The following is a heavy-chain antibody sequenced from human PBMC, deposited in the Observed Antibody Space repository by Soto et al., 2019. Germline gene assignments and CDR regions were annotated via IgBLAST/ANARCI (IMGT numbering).Heavy chain of an antibody. CDR3: ARDPFYCSSTRCSQDVFAI. Sequence: DSVKLSCKASGYTFTRYAMHWVRLAPGQRLEWMGWINACNGNTKYSQKLQCEVTITRDTAASTAYMQLSSLRSDDTAVYYCARDPFYCSSTRCSQDVFAICGPGTIVTVS. J-gene: IGHJ6*02. CDR1: GYTFTRYA. V-gene: IGHV1-3*01. CDR2: INACNGNT. D-gene: IGHD2-2*01.